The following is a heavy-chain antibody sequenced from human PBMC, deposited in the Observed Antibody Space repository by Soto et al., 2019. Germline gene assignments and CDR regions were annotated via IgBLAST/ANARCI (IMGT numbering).Heavy chain of an antibody. D-gene: IGHD2-2*01. Sequence: PSETLSLTCTVSGGSISGYFWSWIRQPPGKGLECIGYLSDSGSTDYTPSLNSRVTISVDTSKNQFSLQLSSVTAADTAVHYCARKEYGDGLDVWGQGTTVTVSS. V-gene: IGHV4-59*01. CDR1: GGSISGYF. J-gene: IGHJ6*02. CDR2: LSDSGST. CDR3: ARKEYGDGLDV.